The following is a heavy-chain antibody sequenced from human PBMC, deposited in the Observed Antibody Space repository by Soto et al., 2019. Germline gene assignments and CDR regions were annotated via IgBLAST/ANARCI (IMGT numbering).Heavy chain of an antibody. V-gene: IGHV2-5*02. CDR3: AHRVLRTVFGLVTTTAIYFDF. CDR2: IYWDDDK. CDR1: GFSLTTSGVG. Sequence: QITLNESGPTPVKPRQTLTLTCTFSGFSLTTSGVGVGWIRQSPGNAPEWLALIYWDDDKRYSPSLKSRLTITKDTSKNQVVLTMADLDPADTATYYCAHRVLRTVFGLVTTTAIYFDFWGQGTPVSVSS. J-gene: IGHJ4*02. D-gene: IGHD3-3*01.